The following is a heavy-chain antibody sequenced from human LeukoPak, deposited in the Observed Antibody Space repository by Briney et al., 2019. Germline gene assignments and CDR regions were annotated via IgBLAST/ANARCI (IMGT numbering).Heavy chain of an antibody. J-gene: IGHJ4*02. Sequence: GGSLRLSCAASGFTFSSYAMHWVRQAPGKGLEWVAAISYDGSNKYSADSVRGRFTISRDNAKNSLFLQMDSLRGEDTAVYYCARCTTGKTFGSLREIKKSREIDYWGQGTLVTVSS. D-gene: IGHD1-1*01. CDR1: GFTFSSYA. V-gene: IGHV3-30*04. CDR3: ARCTTGKTFGSLREIKKSREIDY. CDR2: ISYDGSNK.